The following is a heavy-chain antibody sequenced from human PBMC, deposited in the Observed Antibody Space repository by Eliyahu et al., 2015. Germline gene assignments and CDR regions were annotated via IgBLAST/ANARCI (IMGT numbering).Heavy chain of an antibody. CDR2: FSYSGGT. D-gene: IGHD3-10*01. Sequence: QLQLQESGPGLVKPSETLSLTCTVSGGSISSSNHYWGCVRQPPGKGLEWIGSFSYSGGTYYNPSLKSRVTISVDTSRNQFSLKLSSVTAADTAVYYCVRHISGFQFSYWGQGTLVTVSS. J-gene: IGHJ4*02. V-gene: IGHV4-39*01. CDR3: VRHISGFQFSY. CDR1: GGSISSSNHY.